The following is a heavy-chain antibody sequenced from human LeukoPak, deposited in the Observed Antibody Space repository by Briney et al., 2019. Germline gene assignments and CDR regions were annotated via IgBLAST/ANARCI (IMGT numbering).Heavy chain of an antibody. CDR3: AKDLGTSGWYTFDF. D-gene: IGHD6-19*01. CDR1: GDSVSSKNGA. Sequence: SQTLSLTCAISGDSVSSKNGAWNWIRQSPSRGLEWLGRTYYRSKWYDEYADSVKGRVTISPDTSKNQFSLHVYSVTPEDTAVYYCAKDLGTSGWYTFDFWGQGTLVTVSS. CDR2: TYYRSKWYD. V-gene: IGHV6-1*01. J-gene: IGHJ5*01.